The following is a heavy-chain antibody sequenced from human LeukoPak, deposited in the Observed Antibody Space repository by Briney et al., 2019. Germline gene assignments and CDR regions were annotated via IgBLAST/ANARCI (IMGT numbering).Heavy chain of an antibody. CDR2: ISYDGSNK. CDR3: AIAHSSGGYYYGMDV. D-gene: IGHD3-16*01. J-gene: IGHJ6*02. CDR1: GFTFSSYA. Sequence: GGSLRLSCAASGFTFSSYAMHWVRQAPGKGLEWVAVISYDGSNKYYADSVKGRFTISRDNSKNTLYLQMNSLRSDDTAVYYCAIAHSSGGYYYGMDVWGQGTTVTVSS. V-gene: IGHV3-30-3*01.